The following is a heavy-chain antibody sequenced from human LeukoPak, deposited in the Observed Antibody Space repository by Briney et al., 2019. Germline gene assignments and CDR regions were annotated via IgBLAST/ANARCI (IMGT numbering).Heavy chain of an antibody. D-gene: IGHD6-19*01. CDR1: GYSFTSYW. CDR3: ARHRLGSSGYHYFDD. V-gene: IGHV5-10-1*01. J-gene: IGHJ4*02. Sequence: GESLKISCKGSGYSFTSYWISWVRQMPGKGLEWMGRIDPRDSSSNYSPSFQGHVSISADMSISTAYLQWSSLKASDTAMYYCARHRLGSSGYHYFDDWGQGNLVTVSS. CDR2: IDPRDSSS.